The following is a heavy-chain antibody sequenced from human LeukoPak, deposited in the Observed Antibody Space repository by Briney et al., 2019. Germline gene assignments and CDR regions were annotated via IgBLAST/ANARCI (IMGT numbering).Heavy chain of an antibody. V-gene: IGHV1-2*02. D-gene: IGHD4-11*01. CDR1: GYTFTGYY. J-gene: IGHJ5*02. CDR3: ARSHDYTNYVGP. Sequence: GASVKVSCKGSGYTFTGYYIHWVRQAPGQGLEWMGWINPNGGGTTYAQKFQVRVTLTRDASISTAYMELSSLRSDDTAVCYCARSHDYTNYVGPWGQGTLVTVSS. CDR2: INPNGGGT.